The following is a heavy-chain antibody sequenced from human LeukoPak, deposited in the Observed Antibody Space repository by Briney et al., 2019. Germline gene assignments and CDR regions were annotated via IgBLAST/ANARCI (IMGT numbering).Heavy chain of an antibody. J-gene: IGHJ4*02. CDR3: ARDAYCSSTSCYQTGDDY. CDR2: IRYDGTNK. V-gene: IGHV3-30*02. D-gene: IGHD2-2*01. CDR1: GFTISSYG. Sequence: GGSLRLSCAASGFTISSYGMHWVRQAPGKGLAWVAFIRYDGTNKYYADSVKGRFTISRDNSKNTLYLQMNSLRAEDTAVYYCARDAYCSSTSCYQTGDDYWGQGTLVTVSS.